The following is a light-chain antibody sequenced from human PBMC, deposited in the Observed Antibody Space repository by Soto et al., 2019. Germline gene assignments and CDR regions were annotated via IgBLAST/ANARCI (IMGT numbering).Light chain of an antibody. CDR3: QQYNSYSPWT. CDR2: KSS. V-gene: IGKV1-5*03. J-gene: IGKJ1*01. CDR1: QSINDW. Sequence: DIQMTQSPSTLSASVGDRVTITCRASQSINDWLAWYQQKPGKAPKLLIYKSSSLQSGVPSRFIGSGSGTEFTLTITSLQPDDFATYYCQQYNSYSPWTFGQGTKVEIK.